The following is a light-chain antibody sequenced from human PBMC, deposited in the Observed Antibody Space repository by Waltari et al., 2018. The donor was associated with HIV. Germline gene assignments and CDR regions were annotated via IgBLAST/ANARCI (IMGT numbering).Light chain of an antibody. CDR1: SGSVSTSYY. Sequence: QTVVTQEPSFSVSPGGTVTLTCGLSSGSVSTSYYPSWYQQTPGQSPRTLIYSTNPRSSGVPYRFSGSILGNKAALTITGAQADDESDYYCVLFMGNGIWVFGGGTKLTVL. J-gene: IGLJ3*02. CDR2: STN. CDR3: VLFMGNGIWV. V-gene: IGLV8-61*01.